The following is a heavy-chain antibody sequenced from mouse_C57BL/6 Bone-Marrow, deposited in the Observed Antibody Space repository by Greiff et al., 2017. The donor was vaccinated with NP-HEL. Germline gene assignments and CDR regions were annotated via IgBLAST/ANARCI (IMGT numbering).Heavy chain of an antibody. V-gene: IGHV14-3*01. Sequence: EVQLQQSVAELVRPGASVKLSCTASGFNIKNTYMHWVKQRPEQGLEWIGRIDPANGNTKYAPKFQGKATITADTSSNTAYLQLSSLTSEDTAIYYCARAPHYGSSYSVYFDYWGQGTTLTVSS. CDR2: IDPANGNT. J-gene: IGHJ2*01. CDR3: ARAPHYGSSYSVYFDY. D-gene: IGHD1-1*01. CDR1: GFNIKNTY.